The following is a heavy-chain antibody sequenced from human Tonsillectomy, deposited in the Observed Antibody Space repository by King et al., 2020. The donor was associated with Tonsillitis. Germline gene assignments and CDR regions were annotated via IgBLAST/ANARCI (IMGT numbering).Heavy chain of an antibody. V-gene: IGHV3-30*02. Sequence: VQLVESGGGVVQPGGSLRLSCAASGFTFSSYGMHWVRQAPGKGLEWVAFIRYDGSNKYYADSVKGRFTISRDNYKNTLYLQMNSLRAEDTAVYYCAKVGGLGYFSSTTCLADSTWGQGTLVTVSS. CDR3: AKVGGLGYFSSTTCLADST. J-gene: IGHJ4*02. CDR1: GFTFSSYG. CDR2: IRYDGSNK. D-gene: IGHD2-2*01.